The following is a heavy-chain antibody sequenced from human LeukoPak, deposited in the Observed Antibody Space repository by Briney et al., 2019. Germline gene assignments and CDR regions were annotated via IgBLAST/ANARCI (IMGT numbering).Heavy chain of an antibody. D-gene: IGHD3-10*01. Sequence: PSETLSLTCEVYGGSFSGYSWSWIRQPPGKGLEWVGYIYYSGSAYYNPSLKSRVTISVDTSKNQFSLKLTSVTAADTAVYYCARPYGSGPYYYYMDVWGKGTTVTVSS. CDR1: GGSFSGYS. CDR3: ARPYGSGPYYYYMDV. V-gene: IGHV4-34*01. CDR2: IYYSGSA. J-gene: IGHJ6*03.